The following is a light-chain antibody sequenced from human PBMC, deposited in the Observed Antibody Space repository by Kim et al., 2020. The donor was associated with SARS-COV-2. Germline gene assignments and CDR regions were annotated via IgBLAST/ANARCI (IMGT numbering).Light chain of an antibody. CDR2: SAS. J-gene: IGKJ1*01. CDR1: QSVNSN. Sequence: SPGERATLSCRASQSVNSNLAWYQQKPGQAPRLLIYSASTRATGIPASFSGSGSGTEFTLTISSLQSEDFAIYYCQQYNTWPPWTFGQGTKVDIK. V-gene: IGKV3-15*01. CDR3: QQYNTWPPWT.